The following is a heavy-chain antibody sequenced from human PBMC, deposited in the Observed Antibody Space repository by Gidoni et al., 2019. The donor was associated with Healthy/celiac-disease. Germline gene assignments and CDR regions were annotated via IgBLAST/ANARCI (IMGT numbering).Heavy chain of an antibody. CDR2: INAGNGNT. J-gene: IGHJ4*02. CDR1: GYTFTSYA. Sequence: QVQLVQSGAEVKKPGASVKVSCKASGYTFTSYAMHWVRQAPGQRLEWMGWINAGNGNTKYSQKFQGRVTITRDTSASTAYMELSSLRSEDTAVYYCARAGGWEQWLVKGVGYWGQGTLVTVSS. D-gene: IGHD6-19*01. V-gene: IGHV1-3*01. CDR3: ARAGGWEQWLVKGVGY.